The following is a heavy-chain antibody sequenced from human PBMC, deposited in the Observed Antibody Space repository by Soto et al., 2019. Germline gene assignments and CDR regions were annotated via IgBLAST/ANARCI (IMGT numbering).Heavy chain of an antibody. CDR1: GGSISSGGYS. D-gene: IGHD2-21*01. J-gene: IGHJ4*02. Sequence: QLQLQESGSGLVKPSQTLSLTCAVSGGSISSGGYSWSWIRQPPGKGLEWIGYIYHSGSTYYNPSLXSXAXIXXDRSKNQFSLKLSSVTAADTAVYSCARGNVVAIDYWGQGTLVTVS. V-gene: IGHV4-30-2*01. CDR3: ARGNVVAIDY. CDR2: IYHSGST.